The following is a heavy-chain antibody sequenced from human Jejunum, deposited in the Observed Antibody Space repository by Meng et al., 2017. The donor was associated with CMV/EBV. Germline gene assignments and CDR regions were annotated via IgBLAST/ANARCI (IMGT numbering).Heavy chain of an antibody. V-gene: IGHV4-39*07. CDR2: MYYSGST. Sequence: TVSGGSISSSSYFWGWLRQPPGKGLEWIESMYYSGSTYYNPSLKSRVTISVDTSKNQFSLKLSSVTAADTAVYYCARGKDLYSWFDPWGQGTLVTVSS. CDR1: GGSISSSSYF. D-gene: IGHD1-26*01. CDR3: ARGKDLYSWFDP. J-gene: IGHJ5*02.